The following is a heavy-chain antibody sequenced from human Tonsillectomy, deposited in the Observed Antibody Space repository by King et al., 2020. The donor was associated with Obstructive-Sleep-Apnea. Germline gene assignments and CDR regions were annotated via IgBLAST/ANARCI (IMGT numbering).Heavy chain of an antibody. CDR2: INHSGST. Sequence: VQLQQWGAGLLKPSETLSLTCAVYSGSFSDHYWNWIRQPPGKGLEWIGEINHSGSTNYNPSLKSRVTISVDTSKNQFSLNLYSVTAADTAVYYCATLYSGTDFWGQGTLVTVSS. CDR3: ATLYSGTDF. V-gene: IGHV4-34*01. J-gene: IGHJ4*02. CDR1: SGSFSDHY. D-gene: IGHD4-11*01.